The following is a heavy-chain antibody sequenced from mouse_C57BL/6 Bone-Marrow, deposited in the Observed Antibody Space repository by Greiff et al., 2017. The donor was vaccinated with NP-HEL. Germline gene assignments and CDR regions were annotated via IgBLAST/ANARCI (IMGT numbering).Heavy chain of an antibody. V-gene: IGHV5-4*01. J-gene: IGHJ3*01. D-gene: IGHD1-1*01. Sequence: EVQGVESVFFFVKPGGSLKLSCAASGFTFSSYAMSWVRQTPEKRLEWVATISDGGSYTYYPDNVKGRFTISRDNAKNNLYLQMSHLKSEDTAMYYCARPYYYGSSSFAYWGQGTLVTVSA. CDR3: ARPYYYGSSSFAY. CDR1: GFTFSSYA. CDR2: ISDGGSYT.